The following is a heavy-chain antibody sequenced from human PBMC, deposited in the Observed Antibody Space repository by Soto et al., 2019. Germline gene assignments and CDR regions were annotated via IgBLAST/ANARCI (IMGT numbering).Heavy chain of an antibody. CDR2: IWYDGSNK. V-gene: IGHV3-33*01. D-gene: IGHD6-13*01. CDR1: GFTFSSYG. J-gene: IGHJ6*03. CDR3: ARDTIPGIAAAGSYYMDV. Sequence: GGSLRLSCAASGFTFSSYGMHWVRQAPGKGLEWVAVIWYDGSNKYYADSVKGRFTISRDNSKNTLYLQMNSLRAEDTAVYYCARDTIPGIAAAGSYYMDVWGKGTTVTVSS.